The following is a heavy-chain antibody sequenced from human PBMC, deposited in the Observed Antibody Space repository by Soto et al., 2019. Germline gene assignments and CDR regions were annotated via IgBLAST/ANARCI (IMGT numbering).Heavy chain of an antibody. CDR3: AKGGDGDYFFDY. J-gene: IGHJ4*02. D-gene: IGHD4-17*01. Sequence: EVQLLESGGGLVQRGGSLRLSCAASGFTFSSYAMSWVRQAPGKGLEWVSAISGSGGSTYYADSVKGRFTISRDNSKNTLYLQMNSLRAEDTAVYYCAKGGDGDYFFDYWGQGTLVTVSS. V-gene: IGHV3-23*01. CDR1: GFTFSSYA. CDR2: ISGSGGST.